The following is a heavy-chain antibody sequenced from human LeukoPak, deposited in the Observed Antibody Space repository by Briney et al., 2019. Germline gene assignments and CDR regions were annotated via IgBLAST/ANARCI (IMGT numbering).Heavy chain of an antibody. V-gene: IGHV4-39*01. CDR2: IYYSGST. Sequence: SETLSLTCTISGGSIRSNSYYWGWIRQPPGKGLEWIGSIYYSGSTYYSPSLKSRVTISVDSSKNQFSLKLSSVTAADTAVYHCARQEGVSYFSSGSYFDSWGQGAPVTVSS. CDR3: ARQEGVSYFSSGSYFDS. D-gene: IGHD3-10*01. J-gene: IGHJ4*02. CDR1: GGSIRSNSYY.